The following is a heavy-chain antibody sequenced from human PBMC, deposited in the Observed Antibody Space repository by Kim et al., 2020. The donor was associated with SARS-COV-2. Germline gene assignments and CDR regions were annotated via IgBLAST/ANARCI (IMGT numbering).Heavy chain of an antibody. Sequence: KYSRKVQGGVAITRDTSASPAYMELSSLRSEDTAVYYCARGNRYFYGMDVWGQGTTVTVSS. J-gene: IGHJ6*02. CDR3: ARGNRYFYGMDV. D-gene: IGHD3-9*01. V-gene: IGHV1-3*01.